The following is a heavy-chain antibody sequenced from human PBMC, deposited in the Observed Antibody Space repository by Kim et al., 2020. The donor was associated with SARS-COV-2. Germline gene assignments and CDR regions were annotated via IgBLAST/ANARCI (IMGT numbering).Heavy chain of an antibody. CDR2: IYYSGST. V-gene: IGHV4-59*01. Sequence: SETLSLTCTVSGGSISSYYWSWIRQPPGKGLEWIGYIYYSGSTNYNPSLKSRVTISVDTSKNQFSLKLSSVTAADTAVYYCARDRGPPRDAFDIWGQGTMVTVSS. J-gene: IGHJ3*02. CDR1: GGSISSYY. CDR3: ARDRGPPRDAFDI.